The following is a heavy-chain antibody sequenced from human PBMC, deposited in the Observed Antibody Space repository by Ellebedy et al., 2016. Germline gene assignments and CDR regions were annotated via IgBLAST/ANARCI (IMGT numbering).Heavy chain of an antibody. J-gene: IGHJ4*02. CDR1: GFTFDDYT. CDR3: AKEKDVSGWSQPIDY. D-gene: IGHD6-19*01. Sequence: GESLKISCAASGFTFDDYTMHWVRQAPGKGLEWVSLISWDGGSTYYADSVKGRFTISRDNSKNSLYLQMNSLRTEDTALYYCAKEKDVSGWSQPIDYWGQGTLVTVSS. CDR2: ISWDGGST. V-gene: IGHV3-43*01.